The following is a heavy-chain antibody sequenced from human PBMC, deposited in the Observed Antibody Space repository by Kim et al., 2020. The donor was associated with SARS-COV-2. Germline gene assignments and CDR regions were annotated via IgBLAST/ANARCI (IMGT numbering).Heavy chain of an antibody. V-gene: IGHV3-23*03. CDR1: GFTFSSYA. CDR2: IYSGGSST. CDR3: AKEGFGDGDYGMDV. J-gene: IGHJ6*02. Sequence: GGSLRLSCAASGFTFSSYAMSWVRQAPGKGLEWVSVIYSGGSSTYYADSVKGRFTISRDNSKNTLYLQMNSLRAEDTAVYYCAKEGFGDGDYGMDVWGQGTTVTVSS. D-gene: IGHD3-10*01.